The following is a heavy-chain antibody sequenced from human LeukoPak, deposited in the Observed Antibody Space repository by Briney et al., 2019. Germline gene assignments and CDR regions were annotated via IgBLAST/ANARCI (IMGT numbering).Heavy chain of an antibody. CDR1: GFTFSSYE. CDR2: ISSSGSTI. CDR3: ARDYYDSSGYLKYWYFDL. V-gene: IGHV3-48*03. D-gene: IGHD3-22*01. Sequence: GGSLRLSCAASGFTFSSYEMNWVRQAPGKGLEWVPYISSSGSTIYYADSVKGRFTISRDNAKNSLYLQMNSLRAEDTAVYYCARDYYDSSGYLKYWYFDLWGRGTLVTVSS. J-gene: IGHJ2*01.